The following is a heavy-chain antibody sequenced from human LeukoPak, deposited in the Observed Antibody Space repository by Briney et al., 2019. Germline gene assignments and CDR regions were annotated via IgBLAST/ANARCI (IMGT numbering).Heavy chain of an antibody. J-gene: IGHJ5*02. CDR1: GYTFTGYY. Sequence: ASVKVSCKASGYTFTGYYMHWVRQAPGQGLEWMGWINPNSGGTNYAQKFQGRVTMTRDTSISTAYMELSRLRSDDTAVYYCARVVPMIVVVPAAMPGDWFDPWGQGTLVTVSS. CDR3: ARVVPMIVVVPAAMPGDWFDP. CDR2: INPNSGGT. D-gene: IGHD2-2*01. V-gene: IGHV1-2*02.